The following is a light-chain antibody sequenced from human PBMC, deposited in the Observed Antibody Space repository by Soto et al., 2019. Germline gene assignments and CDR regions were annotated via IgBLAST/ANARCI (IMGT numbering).Light chain of an antibody. CDR1: QSVSSSY. Sequence: EIVLTQSPGTLSLSPGERATLSCRASQSVSSSYLAWYQQKPGQAPRLLIYDASSRATGIADRFSGSGSGTEFTLTISSLQSEDFAVYYCQQYNSWPLTFGGGTKLDIK. V-gene: IGKV3-20*01. CDR2: DAS. J-gene: IGKJ4*01. CDR3: QQYNSWPLT.